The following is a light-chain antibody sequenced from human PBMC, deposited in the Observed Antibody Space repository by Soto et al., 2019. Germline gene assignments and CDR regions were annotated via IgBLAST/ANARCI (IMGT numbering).Light chain of an antibody. CDR3: QQYQNLWT. Sequence: EIVMTQSPATLSVSPGERATLSCRASQTIYSNVAWYQQRPGQAPRLLIYRASARATGIPARFSGSGSGTEFTLTIGSLQSEDSAVYYCQQYQNLWTFGQGTKWIS. V-gene: IGKV3-15*01. CDR1: QTIYSN. CDR2: RAS. J-gene: IGKJ1*01.